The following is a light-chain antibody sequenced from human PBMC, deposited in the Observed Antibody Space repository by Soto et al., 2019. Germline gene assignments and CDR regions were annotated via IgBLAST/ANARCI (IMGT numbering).Light chain of an antibody. CDR1: QSLLHITGETF. J-gene: IGKJ5*01. CDR3: MQSTQLPPX. CDR2: EVS. Sequence: DVVMTQTPLSLSVAPGQPASISCKSSQSLLHITGETFLFWYLQKPGQSPQLLIYEVSTRVSGVPDRFSGSGSGTDFTLEISRVETDDVGIYYCMQSTQLPPXXGXGTRLGIE. V-gene: IGKV2D-29*02.